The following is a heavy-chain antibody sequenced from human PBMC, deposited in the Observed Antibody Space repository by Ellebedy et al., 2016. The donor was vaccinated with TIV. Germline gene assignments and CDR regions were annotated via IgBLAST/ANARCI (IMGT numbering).Heavy chain of an antibody. CDR3: AGGSYTPYGMDV. J-gene: IGHJ6*02. V-gene: IGHV4-61*01. D-gene: IGHD3-10*01. Sequence: SETLSLTCTVSGGSVSSGSHYWNWIRQPPGTGLEWIGYSYYIGTTNYNPSLKSRVTIPEDTSKNQFSLRLSSVTAADTAVYYCAGGSYTPYGMDVWGRGTTVIVSS. CDR1: GGSVSSGSHY. CDR2: SYYIGTT.